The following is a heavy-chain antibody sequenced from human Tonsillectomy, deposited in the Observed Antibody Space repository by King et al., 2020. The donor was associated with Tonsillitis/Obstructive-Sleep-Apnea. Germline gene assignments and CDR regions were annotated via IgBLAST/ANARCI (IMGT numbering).Heavy chain of an antibody. D-gene: IGHD6-19*01. CDR2: ISSSSSYI. Sequence: VQLVESGGGLVKPGGSLRLSCAASGFTFSSYSMNWVRQAPGKGLEWVSSISSSSSYIYYADSVKGRFTISRDNAKNSLYLQMNSLRAEDTAVYYCAGLIAVAGTGYAFDIWGQGTMVTVSS. J-gene: IGHJ3*02. V-gene: IGHV3-21*01. CDR1: GFTFSSYS. CDR3: AGLIAVAGTGYAFDI.